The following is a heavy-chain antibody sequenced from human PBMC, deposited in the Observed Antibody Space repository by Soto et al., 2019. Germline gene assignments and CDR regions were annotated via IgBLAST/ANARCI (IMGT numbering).Heavy chain of an antibody. D-gene: IGHD2-2*01. Sequence: ASVKVSCKASGYTFTGYYMHWVRQAPGQGLEWMGWINPNSGGTNYAQKFQGWVTMTRDTSISTAYMELSRLRSDDTAVYYCARVGEVVPAAPYYYYGMEVWGEGTKVTVSS. V-gene: IGHV1-2*04. CDR2: INPNSGGT. CDR3: ARVGEVVPAAPYYYYGMEV. J-gene: IGHJ6*04. CDR1: GYTFTGYY.